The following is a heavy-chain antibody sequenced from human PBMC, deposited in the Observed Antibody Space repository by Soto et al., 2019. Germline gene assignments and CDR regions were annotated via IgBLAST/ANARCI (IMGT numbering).Heavy chain of an antibody. Sequence: ETLSLTCSVSGGSITSYYWSCIRQPPGKGLEWIGTIYYNENTNYNPSLKSRVTISVDTSKNQFSLKLNSVTAADTAVYYCARALYGSGVLDVWGQGTTVTVSS. D-gene: IGHD3-10*01. V-gene: IGHV4-59*12. CDR3: ARALYGSGVLDV. CDR1: GGSITSYY. J-gene: IGHJ6*02. CDR2: IYYNENT.